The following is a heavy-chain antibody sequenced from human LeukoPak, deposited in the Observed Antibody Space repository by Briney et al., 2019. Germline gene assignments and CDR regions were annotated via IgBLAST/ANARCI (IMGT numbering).Heavy chain of an antibody. CDR1: GYSISSGYY. CDR3: ARANQNVLRFLEWLSAFDI. CDR2: IYHSGST. V-gene: IGHV4-38-2*01. D-gene: IGHD3-3*01. Sequence: SETLSLTCAVSGYSISSGYYWGWIRQPPGKGLEWIGSIYHSGSTYYNPSLKSRVTISVDTSKNQFPLKLSSVTAADTAVYYCARANQNVLRFLEWLSAFDIWGQGTMVTVSS. J-gene: IGHJ3*02.